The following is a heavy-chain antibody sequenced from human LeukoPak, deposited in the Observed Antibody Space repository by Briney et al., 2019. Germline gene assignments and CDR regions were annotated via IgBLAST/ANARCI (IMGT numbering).Heavy chain of an antibody. CDR1: GFTFSTYW. CDR2: IKQDGSEK. V-gene: IGHV3-7*01. J-gene: IGHJ3*02. Sequence: RSGGSLRLSCAASGFTFSTYWMTWVRQAPGKGLQCVANIKQDGSEKYYVDSVKGRFTISRDNAKNSVYLQMNSLRAEDTAVYYCARGMELAFDIWGQGTMVTVSS. D-gene: IGHD4/OR15-4a*01. CDR3: ARGMELAFDI.